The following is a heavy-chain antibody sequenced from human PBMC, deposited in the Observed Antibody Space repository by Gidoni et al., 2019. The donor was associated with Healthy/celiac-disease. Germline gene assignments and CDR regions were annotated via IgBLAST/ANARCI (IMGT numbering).Heavy chain of an antibody. Sequence: EVQLVESGGGLVQPGRSLRLSCAASGFTFDAYAMHWVRPAPGKGLEWVSGISWNSGCIGYADSVKGRFTISRDNAKNSLYLQMNSLRAEDTALYYCAKDRGAGYSSGIFDYWGQGTLVTVSS. CDR1: GFTFDAYA. D-gene: IGHD6-19*01. J-gene: IGHJ4*02. CDR3: AKDRGAGYSSGIFDY. V-gene: IGHV3-9*01. CDR2: ISWNSGCI.